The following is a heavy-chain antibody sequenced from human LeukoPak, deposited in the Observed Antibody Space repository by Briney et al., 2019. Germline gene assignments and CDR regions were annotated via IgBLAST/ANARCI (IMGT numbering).Heavy chain of an antibody. CDR3: ARVNSALVVSSEGSWAGSLGFDH. V-gene: IGHV3-21*06. D-gene: IGHD3-22*01. CDR1: GIPFSNYT. J-gene: IGHJ4*02. CDR2: ISGSSRYI. Sequence: GGPLPLSCAASGIPFSNYTLTWVRPAPGKGLVWVSSISGSSRYIHYSDSVRGRFSISRDNAKNSAYLQMDSLTADDTAVYYCARVNSALVVSSEGSWAGSLGFDHWGQGILVIVFS.